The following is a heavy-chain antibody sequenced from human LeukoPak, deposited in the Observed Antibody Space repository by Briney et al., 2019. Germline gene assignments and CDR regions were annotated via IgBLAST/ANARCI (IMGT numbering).Heavy chain of an antibody. CDR3: AADLASRPGYYFDY. CDR2: IVVGSGNT. D-gene: IGHD3-16*01. J-gene: IGHJ4*02. CDR1: GFTFTSSA. V-gene: IGHV1-58*01. Sequence: GASVKVSCKASGFTFTSSAVQWVRQARGQRLEWIGWIVVGSGNTNYAQKFQERVTITRDMSTSTAYMELSSLRSEDTAVYYCAADLASRPGYYFDYWGQGTLVTVSS.